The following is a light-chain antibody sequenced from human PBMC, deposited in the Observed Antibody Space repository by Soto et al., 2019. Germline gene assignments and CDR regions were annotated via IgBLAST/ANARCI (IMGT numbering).Light chain of an antibody. CDR3: LQDYNYPAT. CDR1: QGIRHD. V-gene: IGKV1-6*01. Sequence: MTQGTSSLAASVGDSVTMTCRASQGIRHDLGWYQQKPGKAPKLLIYAASSLQSGVPSRFSGRGSGTDLTPTIRSLQPDDFATYYCLQDYNYPATFGQGTKVDIK. J-gene: IGKJ1*01. CDR2: AAS.